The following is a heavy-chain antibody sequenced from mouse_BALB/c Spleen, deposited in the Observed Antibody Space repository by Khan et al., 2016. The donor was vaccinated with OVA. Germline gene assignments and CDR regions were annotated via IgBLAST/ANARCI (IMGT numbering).Heavy chain of an antibody. CDR2: IWSDGST. Sequence: QVQLMESGPGLVAPSQSLSITCTISGFSLTNYGVHWVRQPPGKGLEWLVVIWSDGSTTYDSALKSRLTISKDNSKSQVFLEMDSLQTDDTAMYYCARQPYYHYYIMDYWGQGTSVTVSS. D-gene: IGHD2-10*01. CDR3: ARQPYYHYYIMDY. J-gene: IGHJ4*01. CDR1: GFSLTNYG. V-gene: IGHV2-6-1*01.